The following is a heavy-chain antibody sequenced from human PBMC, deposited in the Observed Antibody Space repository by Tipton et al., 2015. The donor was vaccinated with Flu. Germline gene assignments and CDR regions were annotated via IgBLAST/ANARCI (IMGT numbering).Heavy chain of an antibody. V-gene: IGHV4-59*13. CDR2: IYYGGST. Sequence: LSLTCTLSGGSISNYYWSWIRQSPGKGLEWIGYIYYGGSTRYNASLTSRVTISVDTSKNQFSLNLKSVTSADTAVYYCAGGNRYTDPLVHWCQRILVSVST. CDR1: GGSISNYY. D-gene: IGHD1-1*01. CDR3: AGGNRYTDPLVH. J-gene: IGHJ1*01.